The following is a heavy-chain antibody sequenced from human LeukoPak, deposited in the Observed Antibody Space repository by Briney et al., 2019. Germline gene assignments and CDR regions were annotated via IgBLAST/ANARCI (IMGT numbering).Heavy chain of an antibody. V-gene: IGHV4-59*12. CDR1: GGSISSYY. D-gene: IGHD6-13*01. Sequence: SETLSLTCTVSGGSISSYYWSWIRQPPGKGLEWIGYIYYSGSTNYNPSLKSRVTISVDTSKNQFSLKLSSVTAADTAVYYCARRRYSSSARIIYTTYNWFDPWGQGTLVTVSS. CDR2: IYYSGST. J-gene: IGHJ5*02. CDR3: ARRRYSSSARIIYTTYNWFDP.